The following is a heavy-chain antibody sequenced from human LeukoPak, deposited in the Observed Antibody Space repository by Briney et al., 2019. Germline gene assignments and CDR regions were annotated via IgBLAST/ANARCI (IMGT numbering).Heavy chain of an antibody. J-gene: IGHJ3*01. CDR3: ARDIIVRGVSAFDV. Sequence: SGGSLRLSCAASGFTFSSYAMHWVRQAPGKGLEWVAVISYDGSNKYYADSVKGRFTISRDNSKNTLYLQMNSLRAEDTAVYYCARDIIVRGVSAFDVWGQGTMVTVSS. V-gene: IGHV3-30*04. CDR2: ISYDGSNK. CDR1: GFTFSSYA. D-gene: IGHD3-10*01.